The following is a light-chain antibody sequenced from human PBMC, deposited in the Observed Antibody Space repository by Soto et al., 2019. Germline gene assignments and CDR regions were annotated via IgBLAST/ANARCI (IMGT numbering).Light chain of an antibody. V-gene: IGKV3-20*01. CDR1: QSVSSSY. J-gene: IGKJ1*01. CDR3: QQYGTSPRT. Sequence: EIVLTPSPGTLSLSPGEXAXXXXXXSQSVSSSYLAWYXQRHGQXXRXXIYAASSRATGIPDRFSGSGSGTDLTITISRLQPEDFEVYYCQQYGTSPRTFGQGTKVDIK. CDR2: AAS.